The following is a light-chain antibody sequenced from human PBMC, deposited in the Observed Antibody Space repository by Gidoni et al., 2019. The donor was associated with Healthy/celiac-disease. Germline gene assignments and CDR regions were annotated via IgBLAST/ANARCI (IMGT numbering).Light chain of an antibody. CDR3: AAWDDSLSGPHVV. CDR1: SSNIGSNY. Sequence: QSVLTQPPSASGTPGQRVTISCSGSSSNIGSNYVYWYQQLPGTPPKLLIYRNTQRPSGVPDRFSGSKSGTSASLAISGLRSEYEADYYCAAWDDSLSGPHVVFGGGTKLTVL. J-gene: IGLJ2*01. CDR2: RNT. V-gene: IGLV1-47*01.